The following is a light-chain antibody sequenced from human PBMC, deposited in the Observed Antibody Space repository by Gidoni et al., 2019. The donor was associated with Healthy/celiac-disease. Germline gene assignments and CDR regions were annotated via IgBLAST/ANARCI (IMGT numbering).Light chain of an antibody. CDR1: SGHTSSA. Sequence: QLVLTQTPSASASRRAAVNLTCTLSSGHTSSASTWHQQQPGKGPRYLMKLNSDGSHSKGDGIPDGFSGSSSGAERSLTISSLQAEDEADYFCQTLGTGIRLFGGGTKLTVL. CDR3: QTLGTGIRL. J-gene: IGLJ3*02. V-gene: IGLV4-69*01. CDR2: LNSDGSH.